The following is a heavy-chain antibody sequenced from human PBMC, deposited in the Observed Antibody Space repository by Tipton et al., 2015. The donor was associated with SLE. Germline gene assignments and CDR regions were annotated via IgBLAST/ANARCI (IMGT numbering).Heavy chain of an antibody. Sequence: TLSLTCTVSGGSIISASHSWSWIRQPAGPALEWIGRIYADGSTNYNPSLPSRVTISADTSKNQFSLKLSSVTAADTAVYYCARGFDDYTYIFDVWGQGALVTVSS. J-gene: IGHJ4*02. D-gene: IGHD4-11*01. CDR3: ARGFDDYTYIFDV. CDR2: IYADGST. CDR1: GGSIISASHS. V-gene: IGHV4-61*02.